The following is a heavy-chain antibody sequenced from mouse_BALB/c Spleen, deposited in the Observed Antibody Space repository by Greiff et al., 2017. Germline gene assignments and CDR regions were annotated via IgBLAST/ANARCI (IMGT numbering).Heavy chain of an antibody. D-gene: IGHD1-1*01. Sequence: QVQLQQSGAELAKPGASVKMSCKASGYTFTSYWMHWVKQRPGQGLEWIGYINPSTGYTEYNQKFKDKATLTADKSSSTAYMQLSSLTSEDSAVYYCASNYYGSSYFDSWGQGTTLTVSS. V-gene: IGHV1-7*01. CDR3: ASNYYGSSYFDS. J-gene: IGHJ2*01. CDR1: GYTFTSYW. CDR2: INPSTGYT.